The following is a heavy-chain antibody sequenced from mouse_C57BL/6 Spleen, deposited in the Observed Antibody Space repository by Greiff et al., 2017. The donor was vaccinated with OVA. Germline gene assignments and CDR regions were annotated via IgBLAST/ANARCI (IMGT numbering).Heavy chain of an antibody. Sequence: QVQLKESGPGLVQPSQSLSITCTVSGFSLTSYGVHWVRQSPGKGLEWLGVIWRGGSTDYNAAFMSRLSITKDNSKSQVFFKMNSLQADDTAIYDCAKKGDYDYDMYFDVWGTGTTVTVSS. J-gene: IGHJ1*03. CDR3: AKKGDYDYDMYFDV. CDR2: IWRGGST. V-gene: IGHV2-5*01. CDR1: GFSLTSYG. D-gene: IGHD2-4*01.